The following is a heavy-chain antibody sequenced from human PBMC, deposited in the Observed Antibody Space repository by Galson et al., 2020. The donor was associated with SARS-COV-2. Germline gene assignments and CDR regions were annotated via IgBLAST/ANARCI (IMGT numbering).Heavy chain of an antibody. CDR2: IYYSGNT. D-gene: IGHD3-22*01. V-gene: IGHV4-30-4*01. CDR3: ARALMYYYDTNDAFDI. Sequence: ETSETLSLTCSVSGGSIRSGDHYWSWIRQPPGKGLEWIGYIYYSGNTYYNPSLKSRVTISVDTSKNQFSLNLSSVTAADTAVYYCARALMYYYDTNDAFDIWGQGTTVTVSS. CDR1: GGSIRSGDHY. J-gene: IGHJ3*02.